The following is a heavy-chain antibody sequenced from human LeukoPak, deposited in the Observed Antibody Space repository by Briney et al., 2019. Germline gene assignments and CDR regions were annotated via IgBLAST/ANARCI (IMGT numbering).Heavy chain of an antibody. D-gene: IGHD6-19*01. CDR2: IRGRAFGGTT. Sequence: GGSLRLSCTASGFTFGDYAMSWVRQAPGKGLERVGFIRGRAFGGTTEYAASVKGRFTISRDDSKSIAYLQMTSLKTEDTAVYYCARGAVRGYFDYWGQGTLVTVSP. J-gene: IGHJ4*02. V-gene: IGHV3-49*04. CDR3: ARGAVRGYFDY. CDR1: GFTFGDYA.